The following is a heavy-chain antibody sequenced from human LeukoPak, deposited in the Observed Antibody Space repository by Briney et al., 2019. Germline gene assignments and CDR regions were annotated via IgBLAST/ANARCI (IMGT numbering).Heavy chain of an antibody. V-gene: IGHV1-8*01. CDR3: ARVYYGSGSYAPRYFQH. Sequence: ASVKVSCKASGYTFTSYDINWVRQATGQGLEWMGWMNPNSGNTCYAQKFQGRVTMTRNTSISTAYMELSSLRSEDTAVYYCARVYYGSGSYAPRYFQHWGQGTLVTVSS. J-gene: IGHJ1*01. CDR1: GYTFTSYD. CDR2: MNPNSGNT. D-gene: IGHD3-10*01.